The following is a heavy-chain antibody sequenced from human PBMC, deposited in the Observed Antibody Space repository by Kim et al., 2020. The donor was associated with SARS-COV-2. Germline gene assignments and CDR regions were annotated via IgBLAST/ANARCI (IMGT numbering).Heavy chain of an antibody. Sequence: GGSLRLSCAASGFTFRSYAIHWVRQAPGKGLEWVAVISYDGSNKYYADSVKGRFTVSRDNSRKTLNLEMNSRRAEDTAIYYCGKGPVTYPYYAMDVWGQGTTVTVS. J-gene: IGHJ6*02. CDR1: GFTFRSYA. CDR3: GKGPVTYPYYAMDV. D-gene: IGHD4-17*01. CDR2: ISYDGSNK. V-gene: IGHV3-30*18.